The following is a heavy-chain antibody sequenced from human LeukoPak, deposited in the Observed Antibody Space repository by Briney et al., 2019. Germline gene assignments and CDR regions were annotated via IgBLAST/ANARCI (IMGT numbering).Heavy chain of an antibody. V-gene: IGHV1-3*01. Sequence: ASVKVSCKASGYTFTSYAMHWVRQAPGQRLEWMGWINAGNGNTKYSQKFQGRVTITRDTSASTVYMELSSLRSEDTAVYYCARDRHLTGSYFGFDYWGQGTLVTVSS. CDR3: ARDRHLTGSYFGFDY. CDR1: GYTFTSYA. D-gene: IGHD1-26*01. J-gene: IGHJ4*02. CDR2: INAGNGNT.